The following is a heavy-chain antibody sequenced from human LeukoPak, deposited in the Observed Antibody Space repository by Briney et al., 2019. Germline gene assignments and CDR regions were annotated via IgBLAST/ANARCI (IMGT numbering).Heavy chain of an antibody. CDR1: GYIFTELS. D-gene: IGHD3-22*01. V-gene: IGHV1-24*01. CDR2: FDPENGET. CDR3: TRSAVVLPYYFDY. J-gene: IGHJ4*02. Sequence: ASVKVSCKVSGYIFTELSMHWVRQAPGKGLEWMGSFDPENGETLYAQEFQGRVTLTEDTSADTAYMELISLGSEDTAVYYCTRSAVVLPYYFDYWGQGTLVTVSS.